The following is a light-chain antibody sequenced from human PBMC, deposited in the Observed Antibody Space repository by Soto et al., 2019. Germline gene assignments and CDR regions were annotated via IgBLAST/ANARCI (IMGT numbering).Light chain of an antibody. CDR1: SSDVGSYNL. CDR2: EVS. Sequence: QSALTQPASVSGSPGQSITISCTGTSSDVGSYNLVSWYQQHPGKAPKLMIYEVSKRPSGVSNRFPGSKSGNTASLTISGLQAEDEADYYCCSYAGSSPYVFGTGTKVTV. J-gene: IGLJ1*01. CDR3: CSYAGSSPYV. V-gene: IGLV2-23*02.